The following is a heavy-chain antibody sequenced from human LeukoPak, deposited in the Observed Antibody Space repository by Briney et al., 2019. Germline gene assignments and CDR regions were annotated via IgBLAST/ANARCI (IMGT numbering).Heavy chain of an antibody. D-gene: IGHD4-17*01. CDR1: GFFFSNYD. CDR2: LSGSGGST. V-gene: IGHV3-23*01. Sequence: GGSLRLSCAASGFFFSNYDMNWVRQAPGKGPEWVSGLSGSGGSTFYADSVKGRFTISRDNSKNTVYLQMNSLRGEDTAIYYCARGVTVTTDFWGQGTLVTVSS. J-gene: IGHJ4*02. CDR3: ARGVTVTTDF.